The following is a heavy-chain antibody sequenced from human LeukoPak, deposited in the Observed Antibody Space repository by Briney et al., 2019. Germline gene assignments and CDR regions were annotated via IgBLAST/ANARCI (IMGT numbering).Heavy chain of an antibody. V-gene: IGHV3-30*03. Sequence: GGSLRLSCAASGFTFSSYGMHWVRQAPGKGLDWVAVISNDGSKKYYADSVKGRFTISRDNSKNTLSLQVSSLRTEDTAVYYCARHGPSYYFDYWGQGTLVTVSS. J-gene: IGHJ4*02. CDR3: ARHGPSYYFDY. D-gene: IGHD3-16*01. CDR2: ISNDGSKK. CDR1: GFTFSSYG.